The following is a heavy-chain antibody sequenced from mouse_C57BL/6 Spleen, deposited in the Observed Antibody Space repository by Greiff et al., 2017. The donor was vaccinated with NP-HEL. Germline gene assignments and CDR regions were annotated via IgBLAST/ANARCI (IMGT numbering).Heavy chain of an antibody. CDR3: ARDHDGYPLDY. CDR2: INYDGSST. V-gene: IGHV5-16*01. CDR1: GFTFSDYY. J-gene: IGHJ2*01. Sequence: EVMLVESEGGLVQPGSSMKLSCTASGFTFSDYYMAWVRQVPEKGLEWVANINYDGSSTYYLDSLKSRFIISRDNAKNILYLQMSSLKSEDTATYYCARDHDGYPLDYWGQGTTLTVSS. D-gene: IGHD2-3*01.